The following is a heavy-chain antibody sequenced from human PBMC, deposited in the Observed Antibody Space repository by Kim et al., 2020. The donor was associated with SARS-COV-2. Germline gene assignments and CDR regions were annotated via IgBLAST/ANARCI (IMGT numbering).Heavy chain of an antibody. CDR2: IYYSGST. V-gene: IGHV4-59*01. Sequence: SETLSLTCTVSGGSISSYYWSWIRQPPGKGLEWIGYIYYSGSTNYNPSLKSRVTISVDTSKNQFSLKLSSVTAADTAVYYCARAYDFWSGYYDYWGQGTLVTVSS. D-gene: IGHD3-3*01. CDR1: GGSISSYY. J-gene: IGHJ4*02. CDR3: ARAYDFWSGYYDY.